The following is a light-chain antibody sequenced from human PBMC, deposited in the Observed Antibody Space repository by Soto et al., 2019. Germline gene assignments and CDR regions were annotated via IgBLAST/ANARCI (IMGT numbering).Light chain of an antibody. V-gene: IGKV1-5*01. CDR2: DAS. Sequence: DIQMNESPATVSASVGDRVNITCRASHSISTWLAWYQQKIGKAPKLLIYDASTLESGVTSRFSGSGSGTEFTLTISILQPDDFATYYCQQYLTYSSLTFGGGTKVDI. J-gene: IGKJ4*01. CDR1: HSISTW. CDR3: QQYLTYSSLT.